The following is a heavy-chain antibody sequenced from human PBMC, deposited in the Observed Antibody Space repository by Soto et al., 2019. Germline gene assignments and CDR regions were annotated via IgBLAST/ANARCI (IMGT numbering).Heavy chain of an antibody. J-gene: IGHJ4*02. D-gene: IGHD6-13*01. V-gene: IGHV4-39*01. Sequence: QLQLQESGPGLVKPSETLSLTCTVSGGSISGSSYYWGWIRQPPGKGLEWIGTIYYTGSTYYSPSLKSRVTVSVDTSKNQFSLELSSVTAADTAVYYCARRLHSSSWCYFDYWGQGTLVTVSS. CDR1: GGSISGSSYY. CDR3: ARRLHSSSWCYFDY. CDR2: IYYTGST.